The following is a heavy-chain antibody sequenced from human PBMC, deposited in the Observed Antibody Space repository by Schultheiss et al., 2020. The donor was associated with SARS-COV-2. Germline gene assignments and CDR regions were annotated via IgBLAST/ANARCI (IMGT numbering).Heavy chain of an antibody. D-gene: IGHD6-13*01. V-gene: IGHV3-33*08. Sequence: GGSLRLSCAASGFTVSSNYMSWVRQAPGKGLEWVAVIWYDGSNKYYADSVKGRFTISRDNSKNTLYLQMNSLRREDTAVYYCARALAGIALDYWGQGTLVTVSS. CDR2: IWYDGSNK. J-gene: IGHJ4*02. CDR1: GFTVSSNY. CDR3: ARALAGIALDY.